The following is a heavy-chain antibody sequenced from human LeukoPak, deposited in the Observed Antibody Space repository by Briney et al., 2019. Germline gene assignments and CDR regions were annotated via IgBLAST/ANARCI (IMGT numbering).Heavy chain of an antibody. D-gene: IGHD3-10*01. CDR3: ATTSRITMVRGVMRAFDI. CDR2: INTNTGNP. Sequence: ASVKVSCKASGYTFTSYAMNWVRQAPGQGLEWMGWINTNTGNPTYAQGFTGRFVFSLDTSVSTAYLQISSLKAEGTAVYYCATTSRITMVRGVMRAFDIWGQGTMVTVSS. J-gene: IGHJ3*02. V-gene: IGHV7-4-1*02. CDR1: GYTFTSYA.